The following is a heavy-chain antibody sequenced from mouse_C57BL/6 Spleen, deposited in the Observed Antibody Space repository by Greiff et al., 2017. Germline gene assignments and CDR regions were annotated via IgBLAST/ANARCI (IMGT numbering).Heavy chain of an antibody. CDR1: GFTFSDYG. CDR2: ISSGSSTI. J-gene: IGHJ4*01. V-gene: IGHV5-17*01. Sequence: EVNVVESGGGLVKPGGSLKLSCAASGFTFSDYGMHWVRQAPEKGLEWVAYISSGSSTIYYADTVKGRFTISRDNAKNTLFLQMTSLRSEDTAMYYCARGIYDGYFYYAMDYWGQGTSVTVSS. D-gene: IGHD2-3*01. CDR3: ARGIYDGYFYYAMDY.